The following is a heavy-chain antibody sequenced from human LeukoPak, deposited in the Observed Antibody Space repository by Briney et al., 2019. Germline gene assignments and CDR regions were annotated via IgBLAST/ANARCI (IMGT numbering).Heavy chain of an antibody. Sequence: GGSLRLSCAASGFTFSSYAMHWVRQAPGKGLEWVTFIRYDGSNKYYADSVKGRFTISRDNSKNTLYLQMNSLRAEDTAVYYCAKGHYDSSGSTRSFDYWGQGTLVTVSS. D-gene: IGHD3-22*01. CDR1: GFTFSSYA. V-gene: IGHV3-30*02. CDR3: AKGHYDSSGSTRSFDY. J-gene: IGHJ4*02. CDR2: IRYDGSNK.